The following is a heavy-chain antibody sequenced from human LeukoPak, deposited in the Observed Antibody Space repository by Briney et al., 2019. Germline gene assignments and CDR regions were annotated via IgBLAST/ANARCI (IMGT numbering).Heavy chain of an antibody. V-gene: IGHV3-66*01. D-gene: IGHD6-19*01. J-gene: IGHJ4*02. Sequence: GGSLRLSCAASGFTFSSYAMNWVSQAPGKGLEWVSIIYSGGSTYHADSVKGRFTISRDSSKNTLYLQMNSLRPEDTAVYYCARDDGSGGPFDYWGQGTLVTVSS. CDR2: IYSGGST. CDR3: ARDDGSGGPFDY. CDR1: GFTFSSYA.